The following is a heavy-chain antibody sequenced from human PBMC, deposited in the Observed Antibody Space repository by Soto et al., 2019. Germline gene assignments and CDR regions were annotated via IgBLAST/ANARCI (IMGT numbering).Heavy chain of an antibody. CDR1: GYTFTSYD. CDR3: ARALLGYCISTSCYYYYGMDV. J-gene: IGHJ6*02. CDR2: MNPNSGNT. V-gene: IGHV1-8*01. Sequence: GASVKVSCKASGYTFTSYDINWVRQATGQGLEWMGWMNPNSGNTGYAQKFQGRVTMTRNTSISTAYMELSSLRSEDTAVYYCARALLGYCISTSCYYYYGMDVWGQGTTVTVSS. D-gene: IGHD2-2*01.